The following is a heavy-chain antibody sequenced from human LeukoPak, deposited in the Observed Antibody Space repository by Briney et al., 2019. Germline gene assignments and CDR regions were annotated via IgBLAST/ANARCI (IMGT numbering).Heavy chain of an antibody. CDR3: ARRGENWGIAFDI. D-gene: IGHD3-16*01. J-gene: IGHJ3*02. V-gene: IGHV4-39*01. CDR2: IYYSGNT. CDR1: GGSISTSSYY. Sequence: SETLSLTCTVSGGSISTSSYYWGWIRQPPGKGLEWIASIYYSGNTYYNPSLKSRVAISIDTSKNQFSLMLSSVTAADTAVYYCARRGENWGIAFDIWGQGTMVTVSS.